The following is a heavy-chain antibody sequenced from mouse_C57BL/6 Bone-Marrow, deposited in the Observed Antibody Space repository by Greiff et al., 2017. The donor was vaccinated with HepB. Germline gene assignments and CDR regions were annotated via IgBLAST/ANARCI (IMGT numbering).Heavy chain of an antibody. Sequence: ASGPGLVKPSQSLSLTCSVTGYSITSGYYWNWIRQFPGTKLEWMGYISYDGSNNYNPSLKNRISITRDTSKNQFFLKLNSVTTEDTATYYCARYSSDGAMDYWGQGTSVTVSS. CDR1: GYSITSGYY. D-gene: IGHD1-1*01. J-gene: IGHJ4*01. CDR2: ISYDGSN. V-gene: IGHV3-6*01. CDR3: ARYSSDGAMDY.